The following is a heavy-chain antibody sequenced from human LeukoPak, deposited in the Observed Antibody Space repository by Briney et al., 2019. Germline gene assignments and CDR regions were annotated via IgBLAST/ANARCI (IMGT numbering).Heavy chain of an antibody. CDR1: GGSFSGYY. CDR2: INHSGST. CDR3: ARGRYYDFWSGYYLFDY. Sequence: SETLSLTCAVYGGSFSGYYWSWIRQPPGKGLEWIGEINHSGSTNYNPSLKSRVTISVDTSKNQFSLKLSSVTAADTAVYYCARGRYYDFWSGYYLFDYWGQRTLVTVSS. J-gene: IGHJ4*02. D-gene: IGHD3-3*01. V-gene: IGHV4-34*01.